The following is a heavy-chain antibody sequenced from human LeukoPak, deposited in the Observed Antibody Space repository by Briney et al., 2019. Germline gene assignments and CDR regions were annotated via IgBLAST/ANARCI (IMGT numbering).Heavy chain of an antibody. J-gene: IGHJ5*02. CDR1: GYTFTSYD. CDR2: MNPNSGNT. V-gene: IGHV1-8*02. Sequence: GASVKVSCKASGYTFTSYDINWVRQATGQGLEWMGWMNPNSGNTGYAQKFQGRVTMTTDTSTSTVYMELSSLRSDDTAVYYCARDLKRSRARWENLGFDPWGQGSLVTVSS. D-gene: IGHD1-26*01. CDR3: ARDLKRSRARWENLGFDP.